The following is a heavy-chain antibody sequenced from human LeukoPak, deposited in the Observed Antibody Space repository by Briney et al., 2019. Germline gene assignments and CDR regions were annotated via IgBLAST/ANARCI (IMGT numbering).Heavy chain of an antibody. CDR2: IYTSGST. V-gene: IGHV4-61*02. D-gene: IGHD2-2*01. J-gene: IGHJ4*02. Sequence: SETLSLTCTVSGGSISSGSYYWSWIRQPAGKGLEWIGRIYTSGSTNYNPSLKSRVTISVDTSKNQFSLKLSSATAADTAVYYCARGYCSSTSCYWRYWGQGTLVTVSS. CDR3: ARGYCSSTSCYWRY. CDR1: GGSISSGSYY.